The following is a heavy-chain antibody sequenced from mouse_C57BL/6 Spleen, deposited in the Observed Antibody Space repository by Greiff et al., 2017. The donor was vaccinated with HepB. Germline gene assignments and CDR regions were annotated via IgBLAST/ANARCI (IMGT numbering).Heavy chain of an antibody. CDR3: AKTVVATKGYCDY. CDR1: GYTFTSYW. V-gene: IGHV1-64*01. Sequence: VQLQQPGAELVKPGASVKLSCKASGYTFTSYWMHWVKQRPGQGLEWIGMIHPNSGSTNYNEKFKSKATLTGDKSSSTAYMQLSSLTSEDTAVYDWAKTVVATKGYCDYWGQGTTLTVSS. J-gene: IGHJ2*01. D-gene: IGHD1-1*01. CDR2: IHPNSGST.